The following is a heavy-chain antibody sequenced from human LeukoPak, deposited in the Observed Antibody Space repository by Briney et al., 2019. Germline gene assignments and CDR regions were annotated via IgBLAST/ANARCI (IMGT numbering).Heavy chain of an antibody. J-gene: IGHJ4*02. D-gene: IGHD3-22*01. Sequence: SETLSLTCTVSGASISSYYWSWIRQPPGKGLEWIGDIYYSGSIKYNPSLKSRVTMSVDTSKNQFSLKLSSVTAADTAVYYCARDGGYDSSGYLDYWGQGTLVTVSS. CDR2: IYYSGSI. V-gene: IGHV4-59*12. CDR1: GASISSYY. CDR3: ARDGGYDSSGYLDY.